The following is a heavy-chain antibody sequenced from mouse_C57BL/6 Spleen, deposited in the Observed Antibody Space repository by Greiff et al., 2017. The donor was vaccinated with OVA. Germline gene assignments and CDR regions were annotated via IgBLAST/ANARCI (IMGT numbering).Heavy chain of an antibody. J-gene: IGHJ1*03. V-gene: IGHV1-37*01. D-gene: IGHD1-1*01. Sequence: EVKLVESGPELVKPGASVKISCEASGFSFTGYSMNWVQQSHGKSLEWIGRINAYNGDTFYHQKFKGRVTLSVDNSSSNAHMELLSLTSEDFAVYYCAREGNRDGSRGRGWYFDVWGTRTTITGSS. CDR2: INAYNGDT. CDR1: GFSFTGYS. CDR3: AREGNRDGSRGRGWYFDV.